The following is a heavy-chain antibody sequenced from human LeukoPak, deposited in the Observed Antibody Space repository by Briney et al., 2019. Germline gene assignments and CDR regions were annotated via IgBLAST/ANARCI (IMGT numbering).Heavy chain of an antibody. CDR1: GYTFTSYG. CDR2: ISAYNGNT. Sequence: ASVKVSCKASGYTFTSYGISWVRQAPGQGLEWMGWISAYNGNTNYAQKLQGRVTMTTDTSTSTAYMELRSLRSEDTAVYYCAADQAPTDPYMWVDPWGQGTQVIVSS. J-gene: IGHJ5*02. CDR3: AADQAPTDPYMWVDP. D-gene: IGHD2-21*02. V-gene: IGHV1-18*01.